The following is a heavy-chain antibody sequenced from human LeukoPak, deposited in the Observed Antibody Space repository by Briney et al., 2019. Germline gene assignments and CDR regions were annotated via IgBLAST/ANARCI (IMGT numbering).Heavy chain of an antibody. D-gene: IGHD3-22*01. Sequence: GSLRLSCSASGFTFSSYEMNWVRQAPGKGLEWVSVIYSGGSTYYADSVKGRFTISRDNSKNTLYLQMNSLRAEDTAVYYCARALYYYDSSGYIDYWGQGTLVTVSS. CDR3: ARALYYYDSSGYIDY. CDR1: GFTFSSYE. J-gene: IGHJ4*02. CDR2: IYSGGST. V-gene: IGHV3-53*01.